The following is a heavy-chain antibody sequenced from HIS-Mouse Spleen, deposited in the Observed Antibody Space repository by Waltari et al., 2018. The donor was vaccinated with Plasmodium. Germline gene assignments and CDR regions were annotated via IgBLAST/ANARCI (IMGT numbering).Heavy chain of an antibody. J-gene: IGHJ6*02. D-gene: IGHD6-6*01. CDR3: SRTTYSSSAAKDYYYGRDG. CDR2: IDWDDGK. Sequence: QVTFRASGLALVKPTQTLTLSCTFSGFSPSSSGVGVSCIRQHPGKSLEWLARIDWDDGKYYSKSLKTRLTISKDTSKNQAVLTMTNMDPVDTATSLCSRTTYSSSAAKDYYYGRDGWGHGTTVTV. V-gene: IGHV2-70*15. CDR1: GFSPSSSGVG.